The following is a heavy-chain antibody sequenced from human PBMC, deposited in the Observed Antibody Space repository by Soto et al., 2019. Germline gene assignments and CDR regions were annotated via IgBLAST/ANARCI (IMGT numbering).Heavy chain of an antibody. CDR3: ARLETITSLDY. V-gene: IGHV4-30-4*01. J-gene: IGHJ4*02. CDR1: GGSISSGDFY. CDR2: ISYSGTT. Sequence: SETLSLTCTVSGGSISSGDFYWSWVRQPPGKGLEWIGSISYSGTTYYNPSLKSRVTMSVDTSKNQFSLKLSSVTAADTAVYYCARLETITSLDYWGQGTLVTVSS. D-gene: IGHD5-12*01.